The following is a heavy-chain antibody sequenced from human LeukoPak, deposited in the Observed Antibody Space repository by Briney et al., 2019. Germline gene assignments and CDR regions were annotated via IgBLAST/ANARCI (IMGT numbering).Heavy chain of an antibody. D-gene: IGHD4-17*01. J-gene: IGHJ4*02. CDR2: ISYDGSNK. V-gene: IGHV3-30-3*01. Sequence: PGGSLRLSCAASGFTFSSYAIHWVRQAPGKGLEWVAVISYDGSNKYYADSVKARFTISRDNSKNTLFLQMNSLRPEDTAVYYCARETGSAVGSTDFDYWGQGTLVTVPS. CDR1: GFTFSSYA. CDR3: ARETGSAVGSTDFDY.